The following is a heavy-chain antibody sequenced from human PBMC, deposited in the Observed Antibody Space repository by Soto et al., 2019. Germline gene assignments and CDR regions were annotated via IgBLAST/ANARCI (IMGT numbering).Heavy chain of an antibody. CDR1: GGSFSGYY. J-gene: IGHJ5*02. CDR2: IDHSGST. CDR3: ARRTVFRYFGVVGP. D-gene: IGHD3-9*01. Sequence: SETLSLTCAVYGGSFSGYYWSWIRQPPGKGLEWIGEIDHSGSTNYNPSLKSRVTIPVDTSKNQFSLKLSSVTAADTAVYYCARRTVFRYFGVVGPWGQGTLVTVAS. V-gene: IGHV4-34*01.